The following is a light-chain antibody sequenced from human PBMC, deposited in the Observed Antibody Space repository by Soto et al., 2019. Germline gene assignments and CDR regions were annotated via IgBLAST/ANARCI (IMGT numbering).Light chain of an antibody. J-gene: IGKJ2*01. CDR2: AGS. Sequence: DIQLTQSPSSLSASVGDTVTITCRASQSFTTYLNWYQQKAGEAPKRLIFAGSALESGVPSRFSGSASETEFTHTISSLLPEDFATYFCQQTYSTPYTFGQGTTLEIK. CDR1: QSFTTY. CDR3: QQTYSTPYT. V-gene: IGKV1-39*01.